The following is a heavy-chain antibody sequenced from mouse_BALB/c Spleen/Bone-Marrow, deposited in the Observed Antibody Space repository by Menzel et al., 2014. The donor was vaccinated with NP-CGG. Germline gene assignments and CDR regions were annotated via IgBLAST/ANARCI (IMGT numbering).Heavy chain of an antibody. D-gene: IGHD1-1*01. CDR3: VCCDCGIGSFAY. CDR1: GFNIKDTY. CDR2: IDPANGNT. J-gene: IGHJ3*01. Sequence: VQLQQSGAELVKPGAAVKLSCTGSGFNIKDTYMHWVKQRPEQGLEWIGRIDPANGNTKYDPKFQGKATITADTSSNTAYLQFMSLTCEDAAVYYWVCCDCGIGSFAYWGQGTLVTVSA. V-gene: IGHV14-3*02.